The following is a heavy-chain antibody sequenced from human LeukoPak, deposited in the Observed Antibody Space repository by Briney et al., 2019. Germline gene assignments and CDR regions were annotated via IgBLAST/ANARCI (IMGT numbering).Heavy chain of an antibody. CDR2: IYSGGST. CDR3: VREQGYFDY. V-gene: IGHV3-53*04. CDR1: GFTFSSYS. J-gene: IGHJ4*02. Sequence: PGGSLRLSCAASGFTFSSYSMSWVRQAPGKGLEWVSVIYSGGSTYYADSVKGRFTISRHNSKNTLYLQMNSLRAEDTAVYYCVREQGYFDYWGQGTLVTVSS.